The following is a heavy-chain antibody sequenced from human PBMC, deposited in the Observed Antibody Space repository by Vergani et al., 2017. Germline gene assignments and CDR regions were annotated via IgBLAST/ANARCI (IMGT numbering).Heavy chain of an antibody. J-gene: IGHJ3*02. V-gene: IGHV1-69*15. CDR2: IIPIFGTA. CDR3: ARAAPDYGGNGNAFDI. Sequence: QVQLVQSGAEVKKPGSSVKVSCKASGGTFSSYAISWVRQAPGQGLEWMGRIIPIFGTANYAQKFQGRVTITADESTSTAYMELSSLRSEDTAVYYCARAAPDYGGNGNAFDIWGQGTMVTVSS. CDR1: GGTFSSYA. D-gene: IGHD4-23*01.